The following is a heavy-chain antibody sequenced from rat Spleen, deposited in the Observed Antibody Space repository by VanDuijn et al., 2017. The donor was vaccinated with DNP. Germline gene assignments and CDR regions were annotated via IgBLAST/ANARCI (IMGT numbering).Heavy chain of an antibody. CDR2: ISTGGGNT. CDR1: GFTYSNYV. V-gene: IGHV5S13*01. J-gene: IGHJ1*01. Sequence: EVQLVESGGGLVQPGRSLKLSCAASGFTYSNYVMAWVRQAPTKGLEWVASISTGGGNTYYRDSVKGRFTISRDNAKNTLYLQMDSLRSEDTATYYCAKDSPSLRRPLGYFDFWGPGTMVTVSS. CDR3: AKDSPSLRRPLGYFDF. D-gene: IGHD1-11*01.